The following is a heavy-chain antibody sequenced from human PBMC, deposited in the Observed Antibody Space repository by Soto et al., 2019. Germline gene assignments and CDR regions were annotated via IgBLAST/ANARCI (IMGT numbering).Heavy chain of an antibody. CDR3: AHRHLSGDDYLCGSLGY. V-gene: IGHV2-5*01. Sequence: QITLKESGPTLVKPTQTLTLTCTFSGFSLSTSGVGVGWIRQPPGKALEWLALIYWNDDKRYSPSQKSRLTITKDTSKSQVVLTVTNMDPVDTATYYCAHRHLSGDDYLCGSLGYWGQGTLVTVSS. CDR2: IYWNDDK. D-gene: IGHD3-16*01. J-gene: IGHJ4*02. CDR1: GFSLSTSGVG.